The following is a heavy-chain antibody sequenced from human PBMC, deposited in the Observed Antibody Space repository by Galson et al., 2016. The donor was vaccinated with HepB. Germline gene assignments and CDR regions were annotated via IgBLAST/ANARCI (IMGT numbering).Heavy chain of an antibody. CDR3: ARGLELVALLDYNYMDV. Sequence: SLRLSCAASGFTFSDYYMSWIRQAPGKGLEWVSYVGSSNSHRSLADSVKGRFTISRDNAKNSLYLQMSYLRVEDTAVYYCARGLELVALLDYNYMDVWGKGTTVTVSS. V-gene: IGHV3-11*06. D-gene: IGHD6-6*01. J-gene: IGHJ6*03. CDR2: VGSSNSHR. CDR1: GFTFSDYY.